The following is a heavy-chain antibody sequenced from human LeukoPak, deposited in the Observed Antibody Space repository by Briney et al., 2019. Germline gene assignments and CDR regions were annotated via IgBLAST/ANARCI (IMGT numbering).Heavy chain of an antibody. J-gene: IGHJ5*02. V-gene: IGHV3-53*01. D-gene: IGHD6-19*01. Sequence: GGSLRLSCAASGFTVSSNYMSWVRQAPGKGLEWVSVIYSGGTTNSADAVKGRFTISRDNSKNTLYLQMNSLRAEDTAVYYCAKGYSNGYGAWGQGTLVTVSS. CDR3: AKGYSNGYGA. CDR1: GFTVSSNY. CDR2: IYSGGTT.